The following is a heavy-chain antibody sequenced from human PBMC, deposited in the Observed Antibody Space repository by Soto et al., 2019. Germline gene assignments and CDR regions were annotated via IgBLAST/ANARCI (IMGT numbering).Heavy chain of an antibody. CDR3: ARASVAAATRWYFYGLDV. CDR2: ISGSSNYI. J-gene: IGHJ6*02. D-gene: IGHD2-15*01. Sequence: EVQLVESGGGLVKPGGSLRLSCAASGFTFSPYAMSWVRQAPGKGLEWVASISGSSNYIYYADSLKGRFTISRDNAKNSLFLQINSLRVEDTAVYYCARASVAAATRWYFYGLDVWGQGTTVTVSS. V-gene: IGHV3-21*01. CDR1: GFTFSPYA.